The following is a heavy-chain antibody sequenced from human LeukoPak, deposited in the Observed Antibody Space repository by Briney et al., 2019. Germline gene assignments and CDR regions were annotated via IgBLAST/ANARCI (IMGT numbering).Heavy chain of an antibody. J-gene: IGHJ3*02. CDR2: IYTSGNT. V-gene: IGHV4-61*02. D-gene: IGHD3-9*01. Sequence: SETLSLTCSVSGGSISSGNYYWSWIRQPAGKGLEWIGRIYTSGNTNYNPSLKSRVTISVDTSKNQFSLKLSSVTAADTAVYYCARPHYDILTGYYPDAFDIWGQGTMVTVSS. CDR3: ARPHYDILTGYYPDAFDI. CDR1: GGSISSGNYY.